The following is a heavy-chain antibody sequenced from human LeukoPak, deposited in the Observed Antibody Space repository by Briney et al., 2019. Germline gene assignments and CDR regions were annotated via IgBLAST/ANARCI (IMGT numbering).Heavy chain of an antibody. CDR1: GFTFGSYA. D-gene: IGHD5-24*01. CDR2: IVGSGHST. J-gene: IGHJ4*02. V-gene: IGHV3-23*01. CDR3: VRGRHYFDY. Sequence: QPGGSLRLSCAASGFTFGSYAMTWVRQAPGKGLDWVSAIVGSGHSTYYAASVKGRFTISRDNSKNTVYLQMDSLRAEDTAAYFCVRGRHYFDYWGQGALVTVSS.